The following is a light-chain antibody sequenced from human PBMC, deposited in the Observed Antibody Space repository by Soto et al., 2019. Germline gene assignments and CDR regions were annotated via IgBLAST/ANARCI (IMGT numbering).Light chain of an antibody. Sequence: EIVLMQSPGTLSLSPGEGATLSCRASQSVNNNYLAWYQQRPGQAPTVLIFDTSRRATGVPDRFSGSGSGTDFTLRISRVEPDDFAVYYCQQYNFYWTFGQGTKVEIK. CDR1: QSVNNNY. CDR3: QQYNFYWT. J-gene: IGKJ1*01. CDR2: DTS. V-gene: IGKV3-20*01.